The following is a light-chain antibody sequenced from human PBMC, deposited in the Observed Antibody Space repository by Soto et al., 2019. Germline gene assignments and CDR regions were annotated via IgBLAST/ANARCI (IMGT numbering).Light chain of an antibody. CDR2: GAS. J-gene: IGKJ3*01. CDR1: QSVSNNY. V-gene: IGKV3-20*01. CDR3: QQLNSYPFT. Sequence: EVVLTQSSGTLSLSPGERATLSCRASQSVSNNYLAWYQQKPGQAPRLLIYGASSRATGIPDRFSGSGSGTDFTLTISSLQPEDFATYYCQQLNSYPFTFGPGTKVDIK.